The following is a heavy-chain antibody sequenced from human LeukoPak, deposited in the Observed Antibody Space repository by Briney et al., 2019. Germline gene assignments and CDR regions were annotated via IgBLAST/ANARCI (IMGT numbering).Heavy chain of an antibody. V-gene: IGHV3-15*01. CDR3: TTATMNYDILSGYYAVYFDY. J-gene: IGHJ4*02. CDR1: GSTFSNAW. Sequence: GGSLRLSCAVSGSTFSNAWMNWVRQAPGKGLEWVGRIKSRGDGGTPDYTTPAKDRFTISRDDSKNMVYLQMNSLTTEDTAVYYCTTATMNYDILSGYYAVYFDYWGQGALVTVSS. D-gene: IGHD3-9*01. CDR2: IKSRGDGGTP.